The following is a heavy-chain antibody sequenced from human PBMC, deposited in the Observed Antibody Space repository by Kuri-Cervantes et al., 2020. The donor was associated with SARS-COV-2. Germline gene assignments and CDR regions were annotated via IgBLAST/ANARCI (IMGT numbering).Heavy chain of an antibody. CDR3: VRVLRSPIRGGFDV. CDR2: VNWNGGTT. J-gene: IGHJ3*01. D-gene: IGHD5/OR15-5a*01. Sequence: GESLKISCAASGFTFDDYAMNWVRQVPGKGLEWVAGVNWNGGTTFYAESVEGRFTVSRDNAQNVLYLQMNSLRVEDTALYHCVRVLRSPIRGGFDVWGQGTVVTVSS. V-gene: IGHV3-20*01. CDR1: GFTFDDYA.